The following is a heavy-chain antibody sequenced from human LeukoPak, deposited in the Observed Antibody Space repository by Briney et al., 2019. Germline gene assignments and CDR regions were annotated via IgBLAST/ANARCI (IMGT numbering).Heavy chain of an antibody. CDR1: GVTFSKAW. D-gene: IGHD3-16*01. Sequence: GGSLRLSCAASGVTFSKAWMSWVRQAPGKGLEWVAVISYDGSNKYYAKYVKGRFTISRDNFKNTLYLQINSLRPEDTAVYYCARDPSQLRLGPFDWFDPWGQGTLVTVSS. J-gene: IGHJ5*02. V-gene: IGHV3-30-3*01. CDR3: ARDPSQLRLGPFDWFDP. CDR2: ISYDGSNK.